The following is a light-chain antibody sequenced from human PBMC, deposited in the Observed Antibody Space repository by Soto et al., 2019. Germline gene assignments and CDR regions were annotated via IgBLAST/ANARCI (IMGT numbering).Light chain of an antibody. CDR1: SSDVGGYNY. Sequence: QSVLTQPASVSGSPGQSITISCTGTSSDVGGYNYVPWYQQHPGKAPKLMIYDVSSRPSGVSNRFSGSKSGNTASLTISGLQAEDEADYYCSSYTSSSTGVFGTGTKVTVL. J-gene: IGLJ1*01. CDR2: DVS. V-gene: IGLV2-14*01. CDR3: SSYTSSSTGV.